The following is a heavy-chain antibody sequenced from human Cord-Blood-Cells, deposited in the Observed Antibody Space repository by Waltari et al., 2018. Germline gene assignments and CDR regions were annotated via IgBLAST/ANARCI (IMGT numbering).Heavy chain of an antibody. V-gene: IGHV3-30-3*01. CDR2: ISYDGSNK. Sequence: QVQLVESGGGVVQPGRSLRLSCAASGFPFSSYALPWVRQAPGKGLEWVAVISYDGSNKYYADSVKGRFTISRDNSKNTLYLQMNSLRAEDTAVYYCARDSGSYAFDIWGQGTMVTVSS. J-gene: IGHJ3*02. CDR3: ARDSGSYAFDI. CDR1: GFPFSSYA. D-gene: IGHD1-26*01.